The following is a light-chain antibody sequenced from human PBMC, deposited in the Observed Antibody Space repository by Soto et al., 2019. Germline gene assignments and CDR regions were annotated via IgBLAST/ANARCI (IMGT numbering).Light chain of an antibody. CDR3: NSYAGDIIRFV. Sequence: QSALTQPASLSGSPGQSITISCTGTSSDIGAYKYVSWYQQHPGKAPKLMIYEVSNRPSGVSNRFSGSKSGNTASLTISGLQADDEADYYCNSYAGDIIRFVFGTGTKVTAL. CDR1: SSDIGAYKY. J-gene: IGLJ1*01. V-gene: IGLV2-14*01. CDR2: EVS.